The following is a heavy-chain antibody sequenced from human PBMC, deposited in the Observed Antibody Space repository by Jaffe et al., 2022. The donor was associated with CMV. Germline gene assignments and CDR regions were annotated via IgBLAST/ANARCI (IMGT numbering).Heavy chain of an antibody. V-gene: IGHV3-15*01. CDR3: TTDGPYDYVWGSYRPYFDY. CDR1: GFTFSNAW. D-gene: IGHD3-16*02. J-gene: IGHJ4*02. CDR2: IKSKTDGGTT. Sequence: EVQLVESGGGLVKPGGSLRLSCAASGFTFSNAWMSWVRQAPGKGLEWVGRIKSKTDGGTTDYAAPVKGRFTISRDDSKNTLYLQMNSLKTEDTAVYYCTTDGPYDYVWGSYRPYFDYWGQGTLVTVSS.